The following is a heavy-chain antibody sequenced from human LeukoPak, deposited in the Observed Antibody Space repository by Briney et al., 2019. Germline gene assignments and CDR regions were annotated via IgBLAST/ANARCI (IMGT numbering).Heavy chain of an antibody. CDR2: MNPNSGNT. CDR1: GYTFTRYD. J-gene: IGHJ1*01. CDR3: AGGPPPYCSGDSCYSFLYFHH. D-gene: IGHD2-15*01. V-gene: IGHV1-8*01. Sequence: ASLKDSCKYSGYTFTRYDINWVRAATGQRVERMGWMNPNSGNTGYAQKFQGRVTMTRDTSISTAYIGLSTVRADYTAVSSSAGGPPPYCSGDSCYSFLYFHHWGQGTLVTVSS.